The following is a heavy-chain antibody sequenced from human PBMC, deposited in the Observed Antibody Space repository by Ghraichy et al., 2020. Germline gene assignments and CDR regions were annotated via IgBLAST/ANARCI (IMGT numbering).Heavy chain of an antibody. V-gene: IGHV4-34*01. CDR2: INHSGST. D-gene: IGHD2-21*01. Sequence: SETLSLTCAVYGGSFSGYYWSWIRQPPGKGLEWIGEINHSGSTNYNPSLKSRVTISVDTSKNQFSLKLSSVTAADTAVYYCARGLRRRGLFDYWGQGTLVTVSS. CDR1: GGSFSGYY. CDR3: ARGLRRRGLFDY. J-gene: IGHJ4*02.